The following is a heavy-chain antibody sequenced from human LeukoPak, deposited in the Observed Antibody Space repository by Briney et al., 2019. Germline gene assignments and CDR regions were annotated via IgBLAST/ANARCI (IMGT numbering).Heavy chain of an antibody. V-gene: IGHV3-21*01. CDR1: GITFSAYT. J-gene: IGHJ4*02. CDR3: ASDRSLIASLYNFDN. Sequence: PGGSLRLSCAASGITFSAYTMNWVRQAPGKGLEWVSSISGSGSYIFYADSVKGRFTISRDNAKNSLYLQMNSLRAEDTAVYYCASDRSLIASLYNFDNWGQGTLVTVSS. D-gene: IGHD2-8*01. CDR2: ISGSGSYI.